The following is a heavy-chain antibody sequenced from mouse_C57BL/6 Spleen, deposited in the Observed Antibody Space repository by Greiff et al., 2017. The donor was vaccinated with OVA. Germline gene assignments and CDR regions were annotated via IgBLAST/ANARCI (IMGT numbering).Heavy chain of an antibody. Sequence: EVKLMESGGGLVKPGGSLKLSCAASGFTFSSYAMSWVRQTPEKRLEWVATISDGGSSTYYPDTVYGRFTISRDHAKNKLYLQMGHLKSEDTAMYYCASGILWYLRHDYWGQGTTLTVSS. D-gene: IGHD2-1*01. CDR2: ISDGGSST. J-gene: IGHJ2*01. CDR1: GFTFSSYA. V-gene: IGHV5-4*03. CDR3: ASGILWYLRHDY.